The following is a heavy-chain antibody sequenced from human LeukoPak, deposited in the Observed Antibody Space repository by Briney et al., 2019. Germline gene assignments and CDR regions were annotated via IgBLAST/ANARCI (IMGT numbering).Heavy chain of an antibody. V-gene: IGHV3-48*03. J-gene: IGHJ3*02. CDR3: AREESDAFDI. Sequence: GGSLRLSCVASGFTFSSYEMNWVRQAPGKGLEWVSYISGTGHTIYYADSVKGRFTLSRDSAKNSLYLQMKSLRVEDTALYYCAREESDAFDIWGQGTLITVS. CDR2: ISGTGHTI. CDR1: GFTFSSYE. D-gene: IGHD3-10*01.